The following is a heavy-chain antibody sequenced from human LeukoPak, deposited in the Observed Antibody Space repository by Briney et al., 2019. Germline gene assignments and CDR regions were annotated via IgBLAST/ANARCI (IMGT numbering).Heavy chain of an antibody. CDR3: ARDREGSPPFDN. V-gene: IGHV1-46*01. CDR2: INASGGRT. CDR1: GYTFTRYL. Sequence: ASVKVSCKASGYTFTRYLMHWVRQPPGQGLEWVAIINASGGRTSYAQKFQGRVNMTRDMSTSTVYMELSRLRSEGTAVYYCARDREGSPPFDNWGQGTLVTVSS. D-gene: IGHD1-26*01. J-gene: IGHJ4*02.